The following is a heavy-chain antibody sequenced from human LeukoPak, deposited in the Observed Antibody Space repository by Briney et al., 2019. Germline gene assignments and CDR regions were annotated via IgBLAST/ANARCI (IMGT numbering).Heavy chain of an antibody. Sequence: SETLSLTCTVSGGSISSGDYYWSWIRQPPGKGLEWIGYIYYSGSTYYNPSLKSRVTISVDTSKNQFSLKLSSVTAADTAVYYCARATYYGSGRWNYWGQGTLVTVSS. CDR2: IYYSGST. CDR1: GGSISSGDYY. J-gene: IGHJ4*02. D-gene: IGHD3-10*01. V-gene: IGHV4-30-4*08. CDR3: ARATYYGSGRWNY.